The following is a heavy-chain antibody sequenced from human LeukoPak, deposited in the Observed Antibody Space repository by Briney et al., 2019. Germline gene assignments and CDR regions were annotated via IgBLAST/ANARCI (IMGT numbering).Heavy chain of an antibody. D-gene: IGHD6-13*01. CDR3: VKGRIASTVVGAFDI. J-gene: IGHJ3*02. CDR1: GFTFSRYD. V-gene: IGHV3-11*01. CDR2: ISSSGSTI. Sequence: PGGSLRLSCAASGFTFSRYDLSWVRQAPGKGLEWVSYISSSGSTIYYADSVRGRFTISRDNSKNSLYLQMDTLRTGDTALYYCVKGRIASTVVGAFDIWGHGTMVTVSS.